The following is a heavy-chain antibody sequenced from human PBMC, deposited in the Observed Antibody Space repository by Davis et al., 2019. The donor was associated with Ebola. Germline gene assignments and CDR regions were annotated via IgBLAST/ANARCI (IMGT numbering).Heavy chain of an antibody. V-gene: IGHV3-23*01. Sequence: GESLKISCEASGLSLSSHAMSRVRQAPGKGLEWVSGIRGSSTATYYADSVKGRFTISRDDPKNTLYLHMNSLRVEDTAVYYCAKGGYCDSGRCYGWGNFQHWGQGTLITVSS. J-gene: IGHJ1*01. CDR1: GLSLSSHA. CDR3: AKGGYCDSGRCYGWGNFQH. CDR2: IRGSSTAT. D-gene: IGHD2-15*01.